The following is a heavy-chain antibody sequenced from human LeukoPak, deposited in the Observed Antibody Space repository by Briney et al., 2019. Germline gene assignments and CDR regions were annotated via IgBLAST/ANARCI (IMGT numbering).Heavy chain of an antibody. CDR1: GYSISSGYY. V-gene: IGHV4-38-2*01. CDR3: VPAGAGTTSDL. J-gene: IGHJ4*02. CDR2: IYHSGST. Sequence: PSENLSLNCAVSGYSISSGYYWGWIRQPPGKGLEWIGSIYHSGSTYYNPSLKSRVTISVDTSTNHLSLKLSSVTAAYTAVCSFVPAGAGTTSDLWGQGTLVTVSS. D-gene: IGHD6-13*01.